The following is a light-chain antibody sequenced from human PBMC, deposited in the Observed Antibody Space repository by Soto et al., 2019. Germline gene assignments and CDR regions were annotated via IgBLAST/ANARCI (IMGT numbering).Light chain of an antibody. CDR2: EGS. CDR1: SSDVGTYNL. CDR3: CSYTTSATYV. J-gene: IGLJ1*01. Sequence: QSALTQPASVSGSPGQSITISCTGTSSDVGTYNLVSWYQQPPGKAPKLMIYEGSKRPSGVSNRFSGSKSGNTASLTISGLQAEDEADYYCCSYTTSATYVFGTGTQLTVL. V-gene: IGLV2-23*01.